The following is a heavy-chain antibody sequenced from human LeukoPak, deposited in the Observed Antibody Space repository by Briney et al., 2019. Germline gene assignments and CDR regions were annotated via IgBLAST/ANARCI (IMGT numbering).Heavy chain of an antibody. V-gene: IGHV1-18*01. CDR2: ISAYNGNT. CDR1: VYTFTSYG. Sequence: ASVKVSSKASVYTFTSYGIIWMRQAPGHGLEWMGWISAYNGNTNCAQKLQGRVTMTTDPSTSAAYMELRSLRSDDTAVYYCAGYYYDSSGYYLGNWFDPWGQGTLVTVSS. D-gene: IGHD3-22*01. J-gene: IGHJ5*02. CDR3: AGYYYDSSGYYLGNWFDP.